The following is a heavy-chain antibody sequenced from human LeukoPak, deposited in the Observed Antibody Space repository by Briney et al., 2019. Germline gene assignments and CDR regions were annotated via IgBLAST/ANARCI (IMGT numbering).Heavy chain of an antibody. CDR1: GFTFSSYN. D-gene: IGHD2-8*01. Sequence: GGSLRLSCAASGFTFSSYNMHWVRQAPGKGLEWVSSISSSRSYMSYADSVKGRCTISRDNAKNSLYLQMNSLRAEDTAVYYCAREYAKGSDYWGQGTLVTVSS. J-gene: IGHJ4*02. V-gene: IGHV3-21*01. CDR3: AREYAKGSDY. CDR2: ISSSRSYM.